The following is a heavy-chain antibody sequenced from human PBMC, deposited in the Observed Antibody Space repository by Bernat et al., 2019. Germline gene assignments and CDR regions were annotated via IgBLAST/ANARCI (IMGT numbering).Heavy chain of an antibody. J-gene: IGHJ6*03. Sequence: QLQLQESGPGLVKPSETLSLTCTVSGGSISSSSYYWGWIRQPPGKGLEWIGSIYYSGSTYYNPSLKSRVTISVDTSKNQFSLKLSSVTAADTAVYYCARHKWYYMDVWGKGTTVTVPS. CDR3: ARHKWYYMDV. D-gene: IGHD1-26*01. V-gene: IGHV4-39*01. CDR1: GGSISSSSYY. CDR2: IYYSGST.